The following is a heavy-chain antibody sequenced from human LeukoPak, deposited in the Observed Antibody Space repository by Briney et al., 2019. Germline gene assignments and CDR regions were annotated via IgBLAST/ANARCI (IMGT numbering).Heavy chain of an antibody. D-gene: IGHD6-13*01. Sequence: GGSLRLSCVASGFTFSSYWMHWVRQDPRKGLVWVSRINGDGRNINYADSVRGRFTISRDNAKNTLYLQMNTLRVEDTAVYYCARDSSSWYDAFDIWGQGTMVTVSS. CDR2: INGDGRNI. V-gene: IGHV3-74*01. CDR1: GFTFSSYW. CDR3: ARDSSSWYDAFDI. J-gene: IGHJ3*02.